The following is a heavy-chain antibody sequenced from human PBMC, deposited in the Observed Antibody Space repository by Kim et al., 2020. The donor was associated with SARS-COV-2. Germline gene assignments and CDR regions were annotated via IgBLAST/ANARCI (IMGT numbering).Heavy chain of an antibody. CDR3: ARGPRYYYDSSGYPLDY. Sequence: SETLSLTCAVYGGSFSGYYWSWIRQPPGKGLEWIGEINHSGSTNYNPSLKSRVTISVDTSKNQFSLKLSSVTAADTAVYYCARGPRYYYDSSGYPLDYWGQGTLVTVSS. J-gene: IGHJ4*02. V-gene: IGHV4-34*01. D-gene: IGHD3-22*01. CDR1: GGSFSGYY. CDR2: INHSGST.